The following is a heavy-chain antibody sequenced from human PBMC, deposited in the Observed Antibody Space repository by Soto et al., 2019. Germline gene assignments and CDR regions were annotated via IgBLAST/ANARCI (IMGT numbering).Heavy chain of an antibody. Sequence: ASVKVSGKASGYTFTSYGISLVRQAPGQGLEWXGWXSAXNGNXNXXXXXXGRVTMTTDTSASTAYMELRSLRSDDKAVYYCARDANYYYYYGMDVWGQGTTVTSP. J-gene: IGHJ6*02. V-gene: IGHV1-18*04. CDR1: GYTFTSYG. CDR3: ARDANYYYYYGMDV. CDR2: XSAXNGNX.